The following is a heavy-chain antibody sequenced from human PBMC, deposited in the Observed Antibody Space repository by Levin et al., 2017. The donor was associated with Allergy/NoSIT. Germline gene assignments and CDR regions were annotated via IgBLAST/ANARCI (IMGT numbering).Heavy chain of an antibody. CDR2: INPSGDYT. CDR1: GYTFTSYY. Sequence: GESLKISCKASGYTFTSYYIHWVRQAPGQGLEWMGIINPSGDYTDYAQKFQGRVTTTRDTSTSTVYMALSRLRSEDTAVYYCARGGYSSGWYGWDYWGQGTLVTVSS. D-gene: IGHD6-19*01. V-gene: IGHV1-46*01. CDR3: ARGGYSSGWYGWDY. J-gene: IGHJ4*02.